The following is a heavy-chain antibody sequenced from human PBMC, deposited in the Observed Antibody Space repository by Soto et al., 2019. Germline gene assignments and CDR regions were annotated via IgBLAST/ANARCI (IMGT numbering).Heavy chain of an antibody. V-gene: IGHV4-4*02. CDR2: IYRTGST. CDR1: GGSFTSNNW. Sequence: PSEALSLTCAVSGGSFTSNNWWTWVRQPPGQGLEWIGEIYRTGSTNYNPSLKSRVTISLDKSENQFSLKVTSLTAADTAVYYCASRDPGTSVDYWGQGTLVTVSS. J-gene: IGHJ4*02. CDR3: ASRDPGTSVDY. D-gene: IGHD1-7*01.